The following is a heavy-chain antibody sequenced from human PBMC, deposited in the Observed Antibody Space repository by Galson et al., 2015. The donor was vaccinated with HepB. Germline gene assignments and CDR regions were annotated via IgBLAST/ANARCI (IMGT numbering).Heavy chain of an antibody. CDR3: ARHYYGSGSYIDS. CDR2: IYPTDSTT. Sequence: QSGAEVKKPGESLKISCEASGYSFSVYWIGWVRQMPGRGLEWMGMIYPTDSTTRYNPSFQGQVTISVDKSITTASLQWSSLKASDSAMYYCARHYYGSGSYIDSWGQGTLVTVSS. J-gene: IGHJ4*02. D-gene: IGHD3-10*01. CDR1: GYSFSVYW. V-gene: IGHV5-51*01.